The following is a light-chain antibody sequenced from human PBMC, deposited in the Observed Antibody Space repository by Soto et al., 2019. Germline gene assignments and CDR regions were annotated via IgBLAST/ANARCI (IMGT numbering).Light chain of an antibody. J-gene: IGLJ2*01. CDR2: DVN. Sequence: QSALTQPASVSGSPGQSITISCTGTTSDVGGYNYVSWYQQYPGKAPKVMIYDVNNRPSGVSNRFSGSKSGNTASLIISGLQVEDEAVYYCSSYTTSNTEVFGGGTKVTVL. V-gene: IGLV2-14*01. CDR1: TSDVGGYNY. CDR3: SSYTTSNTEV.